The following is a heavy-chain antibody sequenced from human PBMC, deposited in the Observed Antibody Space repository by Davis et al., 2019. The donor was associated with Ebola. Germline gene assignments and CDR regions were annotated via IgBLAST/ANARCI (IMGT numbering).Heavy chain of an antibody. V-gene: IGHV3-7*01. Sequence: GGSLRLSCAASGFTFSSYWMTWVRQAPGKGLEWVANIKQDGSEKFYVDSVKGRFSISRDNAKNSLYLQMNSLRAEDTAVYYCARERSIHDYWGQGTLVTVSS. CDR3: ARERSIHDY. CDR2: IKQDGSEK. CDR1: GFTFSSYW. J-gene: IGHJ4*02.